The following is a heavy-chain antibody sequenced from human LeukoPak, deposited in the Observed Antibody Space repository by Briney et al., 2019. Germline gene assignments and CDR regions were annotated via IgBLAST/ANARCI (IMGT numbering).Heavy chain of an antibody. CDR1: GFTFSSYA. D-gene: IGHD3-3*01. CDR2: ISGSGGST. J-gene: IGHJ5*02. V-gene: IGHV3-23*01. Sequence: GGSLRLSCAASGFTFSSYAMSWVRQAPGKGLEWVSAISGSGGSTYYADSVKGRFTISRDNSKNTLYLQMNSLRAEDTAVYYCAKDVVDFWSGYYTSWFDPWGQGTLVTVSS. CDR3: AKDVVDFWSGYYTSWFDP.